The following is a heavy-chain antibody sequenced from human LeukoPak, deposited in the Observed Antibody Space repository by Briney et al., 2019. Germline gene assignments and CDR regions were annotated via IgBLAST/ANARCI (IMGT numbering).Heavy chain of an antibody. CDR1: GGIFNKYS. CDR2: ITPIFGTP. D-gene: IGHD3-22*01. V-gene: IGHV1-69*13. J-gene: IGHJ4*02. CDR3: ARDAAIYGNSGYYYLY. Sequence: SVKVSCKASGGIFNKYSISWVRQAPGQGLEWMGGITPIFGTPNYAQKFQGRVKITADASTNTAYMELSRLTSEDTAVYYCARDAAIYGNSGYYYLYWRQGTLVTVSS.